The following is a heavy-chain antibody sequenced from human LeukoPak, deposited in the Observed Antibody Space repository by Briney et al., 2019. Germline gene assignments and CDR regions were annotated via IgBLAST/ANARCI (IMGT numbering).Heavy chain of an antibody. V-gene: IGHV3-7*01. Sequence: GGSLRLSCTASGFNFSTYWMSWVRQAPGKGLEWVANIKQDGSEKYYVDSVKGRFTISRDNAKNSLYLQMNSLRAEDTAVYYCARPGNSIAVAGIEDYWGQGTLVTVSS. J-gene: IGHJ4*02. CDR3: ARPGNSIAVAGIEDY. D-gene: IGHD6-19*01. CDR1: GFNFSTYW. CDR2: IKQDGSEK.